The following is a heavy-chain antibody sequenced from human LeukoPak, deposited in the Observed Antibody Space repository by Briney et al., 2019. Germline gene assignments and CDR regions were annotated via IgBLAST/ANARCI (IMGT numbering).Heavy chain of an antibody. Sequence: RGASVKVSCKASGGTFSSYAISWVRQAPGQGLEWMGRIIPILDIANYAQKFQGRVTITADKSTSTAYMELSSLRSEDTAVYYCTYYYDSSGIIFDYWGQGTLVTVSS. CDR2: IIPILDIA. D-gene: IGHD3-22*01. CDR1: GGTFSSYA. J-gene: IGHJ4*02. V-gene: IGHV1-69*04. CDR3: TYYYDSSGIIFDY.